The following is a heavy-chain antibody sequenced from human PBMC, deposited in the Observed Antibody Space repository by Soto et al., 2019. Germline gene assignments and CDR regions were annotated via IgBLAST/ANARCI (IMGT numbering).Heavy chain of an antibody. V-gene: IGHV4-34*01. D-gene: IGHD5-18*01. CDR3: ARGYDTALAPLF. J-gene: IGHJ4*02. CDR1: GGSFSSYH. CDR2: INHLTTT. Sequence: SETLSLTCAVYGGSFSSYHWSWIRQTPGKGLEWIGEINHLTTTNYNPSLKSRVIISLDTPKNQFSLKLSSVTAADTAVYYCARGYDTALAPLFWGQGILVTSPQ.